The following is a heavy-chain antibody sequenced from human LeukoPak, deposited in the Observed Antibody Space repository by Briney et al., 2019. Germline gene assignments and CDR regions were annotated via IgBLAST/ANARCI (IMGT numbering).Heavy chain of an antibody. J-gene: IGHJ6*02. CDR2: ISGSGGST. CDR1: GFTFTNHA. V-gene: IGHV3-23*01. CDR3: AKDRGPAYFFCFGMDV. Sequence: GGSLRLSCAASGFTFTNHAMSWVRQAPGKGLEWVSSISGSGGSTFYADSVKGRFTIFRDDSKNTMLLQMNSLRVEDTAVYFCAKDRGPAYFFCFGMDVWGQGTTVTVSS.